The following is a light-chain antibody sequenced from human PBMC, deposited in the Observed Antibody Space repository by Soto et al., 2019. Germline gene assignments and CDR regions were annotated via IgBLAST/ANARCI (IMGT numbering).Light chain of an antibody. CDR1: QSLLYSSNNKNY. CDR2: WAS. J-gene: IGKJ4*01. V-gene: IGKV4-1*01. Sequence: DIVMTQSPDSLAVSPGERATINCKSSQSLLYSSNNKNYLAWYQQKPGQPPKLLIYWASTRESGVPDRFSGSGSGTDFTLTVSSLQAEDVAVYYCQQYYSTPLTFGGGTEVAIK. CDR3: QQYYSTPLT.